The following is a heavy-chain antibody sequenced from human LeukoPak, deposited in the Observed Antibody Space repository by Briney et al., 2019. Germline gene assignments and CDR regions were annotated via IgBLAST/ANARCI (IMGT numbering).Heavy chain of an antibody. V-gene: IGHV4-59*01. CDR3: ARLYYDSSIYALFDY. Sequence: SETLSLTCTVSGGSISSYYWSWIRQSPGKGLECIGYIHYTGSTNYNPSLKSRVTISVDTSKNQFSLKLSSVTAADTAVYYCARLYYDSSIYALFDYWGQGTLVTVSS. J-gene: IGHJ4*02. CDR2: IHYTGST. CDR1: GGSISSYY. D-gene: IGHD3-22*01.